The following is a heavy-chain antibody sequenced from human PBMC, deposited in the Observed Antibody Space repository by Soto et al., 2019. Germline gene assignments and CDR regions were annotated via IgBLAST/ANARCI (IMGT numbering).Heavy chain of an antibody. Sequence: PSETLSLTCTVPGGSISSYYWSWIRQPPGKGLEWIGYIYYSGSTNYNPSLKSRVTISVDTSKNQFSLKLSSVTAADTAVYYRARDSEVVAAAGYYYYGMDVWGQGTTVTVSS. CDR3: ARDSEVVAAAGYYYYGMDV. D-gene: IGHD6-13*01. V-gene: IGHV4-59*01. CDR2: IYYSGST. CDR1: GGSISSYY. J-gene: IGHJ6*02.